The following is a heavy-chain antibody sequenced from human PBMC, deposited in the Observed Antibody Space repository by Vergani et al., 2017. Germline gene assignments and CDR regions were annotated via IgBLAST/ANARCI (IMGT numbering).Heavy chain of an antibody. CDR2: IYISGST. CDR3: ARAVVVVAAAGKYFDY. CDR1: GGSISSGSYY. V-gene: IGHV4-61*02. J-gene: IGHJ4*02. Sequence: QVQLQESGPGLVKPSQTLSLTCTVSGGSISSGSYYWSWIRQPAGKGLEWIGRIYISGSTNYNPSLKSRVTISVDTSKNQFSLKLSSVTAADTAVYYCARAVVVVAAAGKYFDYWGQGTLVTVSS. D-gene: IGHD2-15*01.